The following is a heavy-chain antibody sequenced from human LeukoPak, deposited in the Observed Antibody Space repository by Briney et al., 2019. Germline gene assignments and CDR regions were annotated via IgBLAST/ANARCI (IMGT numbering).Heavy chain of an antibody. CDR1: GFTFSSYS. J-gene: IGHJ4*02. V-gene: IGHV3-21*04. D-gene: IGHD3-3*01. Sequence: PGGSLRLSCAASGFTFSSYSMNWVRQAPGKGLEWVSSISSSSSYIYYADSVKGRFTISRDNAKNSLYLQMNSLRAEDTAVYYCAKINSPGFLEWLSDFDYWGQGTLVTVSS. CDR2: ISSSSSYI. CDR3: AKINSPGFLEWLSDFDY.